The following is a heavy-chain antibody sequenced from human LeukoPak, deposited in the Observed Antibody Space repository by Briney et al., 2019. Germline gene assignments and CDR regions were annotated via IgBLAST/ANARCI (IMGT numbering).Heavy chain of an antibody. D-gene: IGHD2-2*01. CDR2: ISAYNGNT. V-gene: IGHV1-18*01. Sequence: ASVKVSCTASGYTFTSYGISWVRQAPGQGLEWMGWISAYNGNTNYAQKLQGRVTMTTDTSTSTAYMELRSLRSDDTAVYYCAGSGYCSSTSCYAGRVKFGPWGQGTLVTVSS. CDR1: GYTFTSYG. J-gene: IGHJ5*02. CDR3: AGSGYCSSTSCYAGRVKFGP.